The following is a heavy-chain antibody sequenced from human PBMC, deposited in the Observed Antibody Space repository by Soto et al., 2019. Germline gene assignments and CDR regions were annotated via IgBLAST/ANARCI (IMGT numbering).Heavy chain of an antibody. V-gene: IGHV3-21*01. D-gene: IGHD2-2*01. CDR3: AREVGYCSSTSCYEVGYYYYYMDV. CDR1: GFTFSSYS. CDR2: ISSSSSYI. Sequence: GGSLRLSCAASGFTFSSYSMNWVRQAPGKGLEWVSSISSSSSYIYYADSVKGRFTISRDNAKNSLYLQMNSLRAEDTAVYYCAREVGYCSSTSCYEVGYYYYYMDVWGKGTTVTVSS. J-gene: IGHJ6*03.